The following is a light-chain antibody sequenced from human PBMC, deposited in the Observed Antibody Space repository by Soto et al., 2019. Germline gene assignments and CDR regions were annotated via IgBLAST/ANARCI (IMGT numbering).Light chain of an antibody. CDR3: QHYNSYPWT. V-gene: IGKV1-5*03. CDR2: KAS. J-gene: IGKJ1*01. CDR1: ESISSW. Sequence: DIQMTQSPSTLSASVGDRVTITCRASESISSWLAWYQKKPGKAPRLLIYKASDLESGVPSRFSGSGAGTEFTLTISSLQPDDLATYYCQHYNSYPWTFGQGTKVEIK.